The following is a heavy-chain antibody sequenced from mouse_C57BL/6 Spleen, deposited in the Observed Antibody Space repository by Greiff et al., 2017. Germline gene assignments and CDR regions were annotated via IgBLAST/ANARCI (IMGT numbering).Heavy chain of an antibody. J-gene: IGHJ1*03. Sequence: QVQLQQSGAELVRPGASVKLSCKASGYTFTDYYINWVKQRPGQGLAWISRIYPGSGNTYYNEKFKGKATLTAEKSSSTAYMQLSSLTSEDSAVYFCAREYFDVWGTGTTVTVSS. CDR2: IYPGSGNT. V-gene: IGHV1-76*01. CDR1: GYTFTDYY. CDR3: AREYFDV.